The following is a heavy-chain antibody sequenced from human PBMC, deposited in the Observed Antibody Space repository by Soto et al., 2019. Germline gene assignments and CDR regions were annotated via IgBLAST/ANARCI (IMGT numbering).Heavy chain of an antibody. CDR1: GFTLRSYG. CDR3: AKDLIRGDGYVDFDY. V-gene: IGHV3-30*18. J-gene: IGHJ4*02. Sequence: QVQLVESGGGVVQPGRSLRLSCAASGFTLRSYGMHWVRQAPGKGLEWVAVISYDGSNKYYTDSVKGRFTISRDNSKNTLFLEMNSLTAEDTALYFCAKDLIRGDGYVDFDYWGQGTLVTVSS. CDR2: ISYDGSNK. D-gene: IGHD3-10*01.